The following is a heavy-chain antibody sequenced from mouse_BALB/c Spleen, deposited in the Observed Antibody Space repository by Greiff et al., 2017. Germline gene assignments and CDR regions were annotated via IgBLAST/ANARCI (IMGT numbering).Heavy chain of an antibody. V-gene: IGHV1-87*01. CDR3: TRDGYYLH. Sequence: QVQLKESGAELARPGASVKLSCKASGYTFTSYWMQWVKQRPGQGLEWIGAIYPGDGDTRYTQKFKGKATLTADKSSSTAYMQLSSLASEDSAVYYCTRDGYYLHWGQGTLVTVSA. CDR2: IYPGDGDT. CDR1: GYTFTSYW. D-gene: IGHD2-3*01. J-gene: IGHJ3*01.